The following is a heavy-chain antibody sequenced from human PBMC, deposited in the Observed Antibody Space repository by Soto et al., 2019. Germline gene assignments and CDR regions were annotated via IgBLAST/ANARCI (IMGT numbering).Heavy chain of an antibody. CDR2: IRETGNT. V-gene: IGHV3-23*01. CDR1: GFTFSNYA. J-gene: IGHJ4*02. CDR3: AKQQMGVIRALDY. Sequence: HPGGSLRLSCAASGFTFSNYAMSWIRQAPGKGLEWVSTIRETGNTYYADSVRGRFATSRDNSESTLYLQMSSLRAEDTAVYYCAKQQMGVIRALDYWGQGTLVTVSS. D-gene: IGHD1-26*01.